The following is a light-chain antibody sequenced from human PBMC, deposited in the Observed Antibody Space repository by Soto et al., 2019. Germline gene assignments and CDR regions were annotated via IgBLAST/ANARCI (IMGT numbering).Light chain of an antibody. J-gene: IGKJ2*01. Sequence: ETVMTQSPATLSVSPGERAALSCRASQGITNNVAWYQQKPGQAPRLLIYGASTRATGVPATFSGSGSGTEFTLTISSLQSEDFAVYYCQQYKNWPYTFGQGTKVEIK. V-gene: IGKV3-15*01. CDR2: GAS. CDR1: QGITNN. CDR3: QQYKNWPYT.